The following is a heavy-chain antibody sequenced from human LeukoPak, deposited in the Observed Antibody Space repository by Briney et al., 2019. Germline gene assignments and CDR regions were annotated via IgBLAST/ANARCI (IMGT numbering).Heavy chain of an antibody. J-gene: IGHJ5*02. D-gene: IGHD3-22*01. CDR1: GGSFSGYY. CDR3: ARSHYYDSSGSHNNWFDP. V-gene: IGHV4-34*01. Sequence: SETLSLTCAVYGGSFSGYYWTYIRQPPGKGLEWIGEINHSGSTNYNPSLKSRVTISVDTSKNQFSLKLSSVTAADAAVYYCARSHYYDSSGSHNNWFDPWGQGTLVTVSS. CDR2: INHSGST.